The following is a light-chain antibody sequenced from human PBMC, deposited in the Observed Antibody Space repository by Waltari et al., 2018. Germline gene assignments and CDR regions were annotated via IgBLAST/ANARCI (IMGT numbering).Light chain of an antibody. CDR3: LQHSIYPWT. CDR2: AAS. Sequence: DIQMTQSPSAMSASVGDRVTNTCRANQDISIHLAWFQQKPGRAPKRLMYAASTLQSGVPSRFSGSGSGTEFTLTISSLQPEDLATYFCLQHSIYPWTFGQGTKVEIK. J-gene: IGKJ1*01. V-gene: IGKV1-17*03. CDR1: QDISIH.